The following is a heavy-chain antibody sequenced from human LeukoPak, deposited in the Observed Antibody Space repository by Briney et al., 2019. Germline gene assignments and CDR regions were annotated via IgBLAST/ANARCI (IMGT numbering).Heavy chain of an antibody. V-gene: IGHV3-49*04. Sequence: GGSLRLSCTASGFTFGDYAMSWVRQAPGKGLEWVGSIRSKAYGGTTEYAASVKGRFTISRDDSKSIAYLQMNSLKTEDTAVYYCTRTYYYGSGSYFPDYWGQGTLVTVSS. CDR2: IRSKAYGGTT. J-gene: IGHJ4*02. CDR1: GFTFGDYA. CDR3: TRTYYYGSGSYFPDY. D-gene: IGHD3-10*01.